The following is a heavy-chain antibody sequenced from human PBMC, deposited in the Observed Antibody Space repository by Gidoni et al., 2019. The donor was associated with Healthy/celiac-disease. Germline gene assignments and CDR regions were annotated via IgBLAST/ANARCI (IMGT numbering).Heavy chain of an antibody. CDR2: ISAYNGNT. J-gene: IGHJ6*02. CDR3: ARDRSGYSYGSDYYYYGMDV. Sequence: QVQLVQSGAEVKKPGASVKVSCKASGYTFTSSGISWVRQAPGQGLEWMGWISAYNGNTNYAQKLQGRVTMTTDTSTSTAYMELRSLRSDDTAVYYCARDRSGYSYGSDYYYYGMDVWGQGTTVTVSS. D-gene: IGHD5-18*01. CDR1: GYTFTSSG. V-gene: IGHV1-18*01.